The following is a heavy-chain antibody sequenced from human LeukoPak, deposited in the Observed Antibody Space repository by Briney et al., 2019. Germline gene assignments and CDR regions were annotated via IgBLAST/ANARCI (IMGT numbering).Heavy chain of an antibody. CDR3: ARTYYYDSSGSHYFDY. CDR2: INPNSGGT. J-gene: IGHJ4*02. D-gene: IGHD3-22*01. V-gene: IGHV1-2*04. Sequence: ASVKVSCKVSGYTLTELSMHWVRQAPGQGLEWMGWINPNSGGTNYAQKFQGWVTMTRDTSISTAYMELSRLRSDDTAEYYCARTYYYDSSGSHYFDYWGQGTLVTVSS. CDR1: GYTLTELS.